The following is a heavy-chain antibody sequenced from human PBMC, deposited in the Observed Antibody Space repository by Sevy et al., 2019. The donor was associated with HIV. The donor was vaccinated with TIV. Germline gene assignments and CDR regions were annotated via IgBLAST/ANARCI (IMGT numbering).Heavy chain of an antibody. D-gene: IGHD3-22*01. Sequence: SETLSLTCAVYGGSFSGYYWSWIRQPPGKGLEWIGEINHSGSTNYNPSLKSRVTISVDTSKNQFSLKLSSVTAADTAVYYCARGRYYYDSSGYYRWWGQGTRVTVSS. J-gene: IGHJ4*02. V-gene: IGHV4-34*01. CDR1: GGSFSGYY. CDR2: INHSGST. CDR3: ARGRYYYDSSGYYRW.